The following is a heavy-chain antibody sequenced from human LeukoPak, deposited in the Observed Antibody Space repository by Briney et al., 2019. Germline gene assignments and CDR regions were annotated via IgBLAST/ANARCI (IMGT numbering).Heavy chain of an antibody. D-gene: IGHD1-26*01. CDR2: IYYSGST. V-gene: IGHV4-59*01. CDR1: GGSISSYY. CDR3: ARIVGATQGY. J-gene: IGHJ4*02. Sequence: SETLSLTCTVSGGSISSYYWSWIRQPPGKGLEWIGYIYYSGSTNYNPSLKSRVTISVDTSKNQFSLKLSSVTAADTAVYYCARIVGATQGYWGQGTLVTVPS.